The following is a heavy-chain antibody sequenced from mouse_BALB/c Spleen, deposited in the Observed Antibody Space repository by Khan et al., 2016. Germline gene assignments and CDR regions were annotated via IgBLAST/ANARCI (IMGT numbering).Heavy chain of an antibody. V-gene: IGHV5-6-5*01. D-gene: IGHD1-1*01. J-gene: IGHJ2*01. CDR2: ISSGGTT. CDR3: VRGVIMVVDYFEY. Sequence: EVELVESGGGLVKPGGSLKLSCAASGFTFSSHAMSWVRQTPEKRLEWVASISSGGTTFYPDSLKGRFTISRDNARNILYLQMTSLRSEDTAMYYCVRGVIMVVDYFEYWGQGTTLTVSS. CDR1: GFTFSSHA.